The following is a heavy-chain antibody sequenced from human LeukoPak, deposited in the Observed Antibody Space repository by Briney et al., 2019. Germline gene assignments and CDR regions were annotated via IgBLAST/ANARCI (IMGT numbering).Heavy chain of an antibody. D-gene: IGHD6-6*01. Sequence: GGSLRLSCAASGFTVSSNYMTWVRQAPGKGLEWISLIYSGGSTYYADSVKGRFTISRDNSKNTLYLQMNSLRAEDTAVYYCAAYSSCDYWGQGTLVTVSS. V-gene: IGHV3-53*01. J-gene: IGHJ4*02. CDR2: IYSGGST. CDR1: GFTVSSNY. CDR3: AAYSSCDY.